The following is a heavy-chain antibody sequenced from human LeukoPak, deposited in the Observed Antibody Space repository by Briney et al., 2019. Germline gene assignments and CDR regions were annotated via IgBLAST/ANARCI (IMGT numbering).Heavy chain of an antibody. CDR1: GYSISSGYY. CDR2: IYHSGST. V-gene: IGHV4-38-2*02. Sequence: TSETLSLTCTVSGYSISSGYYWGWIRQPPGKGLEWIGSIYHSGSTYYNPSLKSRVTISVDTSKNQFSLKLSSVTAADTAVYYCARPRIAAAGTIDYWGQGTLVTVSS. D-gene: IGHD6-13*01. CDR3: ARPRIAAAGTIDY. J-gene: IGHJ4*02.